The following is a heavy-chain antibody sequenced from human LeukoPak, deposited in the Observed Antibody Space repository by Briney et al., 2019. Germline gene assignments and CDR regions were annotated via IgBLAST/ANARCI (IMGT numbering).Heavy chain of an antibody. V-gene: IGHV4-61*05. CDR1: GGSISSSSYY. J-gene: IGHJ4*02. D-gene: IGHD6-19*01. CDR2: ISHSGST. Sequence: PSETLSLTCTVSGGSISSSSYYWGWIRQPPGKGLEWIGYISHSGSTNYNPSLKSRVTIFVDTSKNQLSLKLSSMTAADTAVYYCAGAKQWLATDNWGPGTLITVSS. CDR3: AGAKQWLATDN.